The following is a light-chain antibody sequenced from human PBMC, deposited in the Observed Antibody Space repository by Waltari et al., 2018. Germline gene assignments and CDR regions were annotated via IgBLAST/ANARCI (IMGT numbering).Light chain of an antibody. V-gene: IGKV3-20*01. CDR2: HAS. Sequence: EIVFTQSPGTLSLSPGERATLPCRASQGVGKYLAWYQQRPGQAPRLLLYHASIRATGIPDRFSGSGSGTDFSLTISRLEPEDFAVYYCQKYDFLPATFGQGTTVEIK. CDR3: QKYDFLPAT. J-gene: IGKJ1*01. CDR1: QGVGKY.